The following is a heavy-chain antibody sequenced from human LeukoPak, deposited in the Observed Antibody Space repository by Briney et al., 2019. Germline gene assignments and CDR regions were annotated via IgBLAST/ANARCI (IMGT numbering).Heavy chain of an antibody. CDR2: IRGDGGST. V-gene: IGHV3-43*02. J-gene: IGHJ3*02. CDR3: VKGYSSNWGAFDI. CDR1: GLTFDDYA. D-gene: IGHD6-13*01. Sequence: GGSLRLSCAASGLTFDDYAMHWVRQAPGKGLEWVSLIRGDGGSTYYADSVKGRFTISRDNSKNTLYLQMSSLRVEDTAVYYCVKGYSSNWGAFDIWGQGTMVTVSS.